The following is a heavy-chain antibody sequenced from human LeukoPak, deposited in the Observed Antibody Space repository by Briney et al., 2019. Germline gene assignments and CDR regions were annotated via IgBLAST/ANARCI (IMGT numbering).Heavy chain of an antibody. CDR1: GGSISSYY. CDR2: IYYSGST. CDR3: ARVRNDGYYYYGMDV. Sequence: SETLSLTCTVSGGSISSYYWSWIRQPPGKGLEWIGYIYYSGSTNYNPSLKSRVTISVDTSKKQFSLKLYSVTAADTAVYYCARVRNDGYYYYGMDVRGQGTTVTVPS. J-gene: IGHJ6*02. V-gene: IGHV4-59*01. D-gene: IGHD1-1*01.